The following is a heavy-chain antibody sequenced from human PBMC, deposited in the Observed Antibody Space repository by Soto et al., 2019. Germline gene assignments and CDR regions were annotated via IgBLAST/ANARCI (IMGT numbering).Heavy chain of an antibody. CDR2: INSDGSGT. D-gene: IGHD4-4*01. CDR1: GFTFGSSW. V-gene: IGHV3-74*01. Sequence: GVLRLSCAASGFTFGSSWMHWVRQAPGKGLVWVSRINSDGSGTSYADSVKGRFTISRDNAKNTLYLQMNSLRAEDTAVYFCTREHRAESSSNLIDHWGNGNLVTDPS. CDR3: TREHRAESSSNLIDH. J-gene: IGHJ4*01.